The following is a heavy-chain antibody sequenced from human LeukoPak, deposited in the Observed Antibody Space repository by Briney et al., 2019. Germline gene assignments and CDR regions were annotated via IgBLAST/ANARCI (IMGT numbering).Heavy chain of an antibody. J-gene: IGHJ4*02. V-gene: IGHV1-2*02. Sequence: ASLKVSCKTSGYTFTDYYMHWVRQAPGQGLEWMGWINPNSGGTNYAQKFQGRVTMTRDTSISTAYMELSRLRSDDTAAYYCATLFRGVTLFPHPLDYWGQGTLVTVSS. D-gene: IGHD3-10*01. CDR3: ATLFRGVTLFPHPLDY. CDR2: INPNSGGT. CDR1: GYTFTDYY.